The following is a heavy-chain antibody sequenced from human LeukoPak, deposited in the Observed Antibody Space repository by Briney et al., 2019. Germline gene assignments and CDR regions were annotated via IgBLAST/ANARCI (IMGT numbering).Heavy chain of an antibody. CDR2: IYTSGST. CDR3: AASGGLGNYGYYYYMDV. V-gene: IGHV4-4*07. D-gene: IGHD1-7*01. Sequence: SETLSLTCTVSGGSISSYYWSWIRQPAGKGLEWIGRIYTSGSTNYNPSLKSRVTMSVDTSKNQFSLKLSSVTAADTAVYYCAASGGLGNYGYYYYMDVWGKGTTVTVSS. J-gene: IGHJ6*03. CDR1: GGSISSYY.